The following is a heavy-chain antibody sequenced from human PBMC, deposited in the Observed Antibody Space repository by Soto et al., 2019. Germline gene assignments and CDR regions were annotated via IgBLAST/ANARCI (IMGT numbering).Heavy chain of an antibody. Sequence: GGSLRRSCAASGFTFSDHYMDWVRQAPGKGLEWVGRTRDKANSYTTEYAASVEGRFTISRDDSKNSLYLQMNSLKTEDTAVYYCARGSWTPYYFDYWGQGTLVTVSS. V-gene: IGHV3-72*01. D-gene: IGHD3-3*01. J-gene: IGHJ4*02. CDR2: TRDKANSYTT. CDR3: ARGSWTPYYFDY. CDR1: GFTFSDHY.